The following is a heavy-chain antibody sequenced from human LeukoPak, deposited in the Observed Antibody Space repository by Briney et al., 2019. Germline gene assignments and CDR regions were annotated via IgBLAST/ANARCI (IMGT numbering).Heavy chain of an antibody. D-gene: IGHD1-26*01. CDR2: ISNSDYNT. J-gene: IGHJ4*02. CDR3: TAGGVGGEGATYDN. CDR1: GFTFSNYA. V-gene: IGHV3-23*01. Sequence: PGGSLRLSCAASGFTFSNYAMSWVRQAPGKGLEWVSTISNSDYNTNYTDSVKGRFTISRDNSENTLYLQMNSLNTEDTAVYYCTAGGVGGEGATYDNWGQGTLVSVSS.